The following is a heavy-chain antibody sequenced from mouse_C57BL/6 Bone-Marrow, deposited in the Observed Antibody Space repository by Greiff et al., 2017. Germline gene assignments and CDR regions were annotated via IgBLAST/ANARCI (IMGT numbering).Heavy chain of an antibody. CDR2: IDPSDSYT. J-gene: IGHJ2*01. CDR1: GYTFTSYW. Sequence: QVQLQQPGAELVMPGASVKLSCKASGYTFTSYWMHWVKQRPGQGLEWIGEIDPSDSYTNYNQKFKGKSTLTVDKSSSTAYMQLSSLTAEDSAVYYCARLGTTVVATGDYWGQGTTLTVSS. V-gene: IGHV1-69*01. D-gene: IGHD1-1*01. CDR3: ARLGTTVVATGDY.